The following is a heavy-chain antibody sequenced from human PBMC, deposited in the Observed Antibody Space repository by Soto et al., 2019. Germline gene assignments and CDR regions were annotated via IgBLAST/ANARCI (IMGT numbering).Heavy chain of an antibody. D-gene: IGHD1-26*01. CDR3: ATSGKVGATGAVY. Sequence: ASVKVSCKASGYTFTDYFIHWVRQAPGQGFEWMGWINPNSRGTNYAPKFQGRVTMTRDNAKNSLYLQMNSLRAEDTAVYYCATSGKVGATGAVYWGQGTLVTVSS. V-gene: IGHV1-2*02. J-gene: IGHJ4*02. CDR2: INPNSRGT. CDR1: GYTFTDYF.